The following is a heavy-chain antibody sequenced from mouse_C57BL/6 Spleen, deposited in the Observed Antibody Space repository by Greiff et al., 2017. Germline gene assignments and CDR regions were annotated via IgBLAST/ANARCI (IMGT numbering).Heavy chain of an antibody. CDR1: GFTFSNYW. J-gene: IGHJ1*03. Sequence: EVKLMESGGGLVQPGGSMKLSCVASGFTFSNYWMNWVRQSPEKGLEWVAQIRLKSDNYATHYAESVKGRFTISRDDSKSSVYLQMNNLRAEDTGIYYCTGGYGSSYDFDVWGTGTTVTVSS. V-gene: IGHV6-3*01. CDR3: TGGYGSSYDFDV. CDR2: IRLKSDNYAT. D-gene: IGHD1-1*01.